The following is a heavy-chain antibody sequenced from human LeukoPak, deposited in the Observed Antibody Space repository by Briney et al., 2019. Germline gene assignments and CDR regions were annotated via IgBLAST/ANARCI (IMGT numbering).Heavy chain of an antibody. D-gene: IGHD6-19*01. V-gene: IGHV3-21*01. J-gene: IGHJ3*02. Sequence: GGSLRLSCAASGFTFSSYAMNWVRQAPGKGLEWVSSISTSSSYISYADSVKGRFTISRDNAKNSLYLQMNSLRAEDTAVYYCARDEGIAVAVAFDIWGQGTMVTVSS. CDR2: ISTSSSYI. CDR1: GFTFSSYA. CDR3: ARDEGIAVAVAFDI.